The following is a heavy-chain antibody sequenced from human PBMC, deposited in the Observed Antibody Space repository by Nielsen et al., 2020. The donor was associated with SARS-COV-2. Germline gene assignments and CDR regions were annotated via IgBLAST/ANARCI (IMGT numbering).Heavy chain of an antibody. CDR2: IKKDGSAK. CDR1: GFTFRNYA. V-gene: IGHV3-7*01. J-gene: IGHJ6*02. Sequence: GESLKISCAASGFTFRNYAMSWVRQAPGKGLEWVANIKKDGSAKYYLDSVKGRFTISRDSAQNSVFLQMNSLRVEDTAVYYCAREVVLGDFYYGMDVWGQGTTVTVSS. D-gene: IGHD2-2*01. CDR3: AREVVLGDFYYGMDV.